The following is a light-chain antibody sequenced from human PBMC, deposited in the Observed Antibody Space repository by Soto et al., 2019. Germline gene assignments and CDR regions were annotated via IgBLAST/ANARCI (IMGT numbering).Light chain of an antibody. CDR3: QQYAVSPIT. Sequence: EIVLTQSPVTLPLSPGEGATLSCRASQTVSKNYLAWYQQKAGQAPRLVIYAASTRATGIPDRFSGSGSGTDFTLTISRLEPEDFAVFYCQQYAVSPITFGQGTRLEIK. CDR1: QTVSKNY. CDR2: AAS. J-gene: IGKJ5*01. V-gene: IGKV3-20*01.